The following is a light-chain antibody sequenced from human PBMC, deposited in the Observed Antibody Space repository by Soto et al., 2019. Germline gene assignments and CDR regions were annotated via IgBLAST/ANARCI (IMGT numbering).Light chain of an antibody. CDR2: DAS. Sequence: EIVLTQSPATLSLSPGERATVSCRASQSVSNNLAWYQHKPGQAPSLLIYDASNRATGIPPRFRGSGYGTDFTLTISSLDPEDFAVYYCQQRGFWPRTFGQGTTLEIK. CDR3: QQRGFWPRT. V-gene: IGKV3-11*01. J-gene: IGKJ2*01. CDR1: QSVSNN.